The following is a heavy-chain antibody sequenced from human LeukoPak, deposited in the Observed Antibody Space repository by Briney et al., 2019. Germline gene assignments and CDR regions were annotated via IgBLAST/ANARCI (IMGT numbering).Heavy chain of an antibody. CDR1: GYTFTGYY. Sequence: ASVKVSCKASGYTFTGYYMHWARQAPGQGLEWMGRINPNSGGTNYAQKFQGRVTMTRDTSISTAYMELSRLRSDDTAVYYCARVLLGEYQLLYNGGYGMDVWGQGTTVTVSS. J-gene: IGHJ6*02. CDR2: INPNSGGT. CDR3: ARVLLGEYQLLYNGGYGMDV. D-gene: IGHD2-2*02. V-gene: IGHV1-2*06.